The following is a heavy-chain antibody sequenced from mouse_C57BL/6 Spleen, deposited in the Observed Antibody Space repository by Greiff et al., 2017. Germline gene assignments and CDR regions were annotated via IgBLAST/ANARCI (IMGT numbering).Heavy chain of an antibody. J-gene: IGHJ4*01. D-gene: IGHD2-1*01. CDR3: ARETGNPYAMDY. Sequence: ESGPGLVKPSQSLSLTCSVTGYSITSGYYWNWIRQFPGNKLEWMGYISYDGSNNYNPSLKNRISITRDTSKNQFFLKLNSVTTEDTATYYCARETGNPYAMDYWGQGTSVTVSS. V-gene: IGHV3-6*01. CDR1: GYSITSGYY. CDR2: ISYDGSN.